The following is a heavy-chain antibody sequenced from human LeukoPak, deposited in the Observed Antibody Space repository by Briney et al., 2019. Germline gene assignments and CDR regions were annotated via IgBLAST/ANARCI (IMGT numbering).Heavy chain of an antibody. CDR2: INPNSGGT. V-gene: IGHV1-2*02. Sequence: ASVKVSCKASGYTFTGYYMHWVRQAPGQGLEWMGWINPNSGGTNYAQKFQGRVTMTRDTSISTAYMELSRLRSDDTAVYYCARCDSGGSYYYYYYMDVWGKGTTVTVSS. CDR1: GYTFTGYY. CDR3: ARCDSGGSYYYYYYMDV. D-gene: IGHD1-26*01. J-gene: IGHJ6*03.